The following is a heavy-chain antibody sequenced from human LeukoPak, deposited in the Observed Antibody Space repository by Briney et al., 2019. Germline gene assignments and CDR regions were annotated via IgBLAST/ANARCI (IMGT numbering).Heavy chain of an antibody. Sequence: GASVKVSCKASGYTFTGYYMHWVRQAPGQGLEWMGWINPNSGGTNYAQKFQGWVTMTRDTSISTAYMELSRLRSDDTAVYYCARDYCNCSGGSCANGLRCYGMDVWGQGTTVTVSS. CDR1: GYTFTGYY. V-gene: IGHV1-2*04. CDR3: ARDYCNCSGGSCANGLRCYGMDV. D-gene: IGHD2-15*01. J-gene: IGHJ6*02. CDR2: INPNSGGT.